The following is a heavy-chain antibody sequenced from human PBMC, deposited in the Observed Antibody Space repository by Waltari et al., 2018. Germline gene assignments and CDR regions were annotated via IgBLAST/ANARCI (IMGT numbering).Heavy chain of an antibody. CDR2: INPNSGGT. J-gene: IGHJ4*02. D-gene: IGHD6-6*01. Sequence: QVQLVQSGAEVKKPGASVKVSCKASGYTFTGYYMHWVRQAPGQGLEWMGWINPNSGGTNYAQKCQGRVTMTRDTSISTAYMELSRLRSDDTAVYYCARQRGSSYPLDYWGQGTLVTVSS. CDR3: ARQRGSSYPLDY. CDR1: GYTFTGYY. V-gene: IGHV1-2*02.